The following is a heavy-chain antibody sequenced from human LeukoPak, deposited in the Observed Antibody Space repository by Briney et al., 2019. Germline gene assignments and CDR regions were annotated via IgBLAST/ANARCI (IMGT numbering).Heavy chain of an antibody. CDR1: RFTFNNYA. D-gene: IGHD3-10*01. Sequence: GGSLRLSCAASRFTFNNYAMSWVRQAPGKGLEWVSGISGSGGSTYYADSVKGRFTISRDNSKNTLYLQMNSLTAEDTAVYYCAKDSVPYYYGSGSYPDYWGQGTLVTVSS. J-gene: IGHJ4*02. V-gene: IGHV3-23*01. CDR3: AKDSVPYYYGSGSYPDY. CDR2: ISGSGGST.